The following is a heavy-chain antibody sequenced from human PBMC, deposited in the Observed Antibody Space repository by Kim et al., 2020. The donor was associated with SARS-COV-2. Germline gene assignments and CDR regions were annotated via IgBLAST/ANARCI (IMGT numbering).Heavy chain of an antibody. Sequence: GGSLRLSCAASGFTFSTYNMNWVRQAPGKGLEWVSSISSSSSYIYYADSVKGRFTISRDNAKNSLYLQMNSLRAEDTAVYYCARGGLYCTSTSCYRHAFDIWGQGTMVTVSS. CDR2: ISSSSSYI. J-gene: IGHJ3*02. CDR1: GFTFSTYN. D-gene: IGHD2-2*02. V-gene: IGHV3-21*01. CDR3: ARGGLYCTSTSCYRHAFDI.